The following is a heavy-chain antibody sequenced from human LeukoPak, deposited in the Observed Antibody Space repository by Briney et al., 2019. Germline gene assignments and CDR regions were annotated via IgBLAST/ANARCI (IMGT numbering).Heavy chain of an antibody. CDR1: GFTFSSFF. V-gene: IGHV3-23*01. CDR3: AKDWGTIFGVVIY. J-gene: IGHJ1*01. D-gene: IGHD3-3*01. Sequence: GGSLRLSCAASGFTFSSFFTNWVRQAPGKGLEWVSAISGSGGSTYYADSVKGRFTISRDNSKNTLYLQMNSLRAEDTAVYYCAKDWGTIFGVVIYWGQGTLVTVSP. CDR2: ISGSGGST.